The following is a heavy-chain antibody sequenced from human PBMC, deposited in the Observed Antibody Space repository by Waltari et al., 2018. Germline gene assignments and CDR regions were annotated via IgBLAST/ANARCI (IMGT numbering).Heavy chain of an antibody. CDR3: TRNPGY. V-gene: IGHV3-74*03. J-gene: IGHJ4*02. CDR2: MKTDGTSI. CDR1: DFLFPYYW. Sequence: EVQLVNSGGGLVQPGGSLRLPCAASDFLFPYYWLDWVRQAPGKGLVWVSRMKTDGTSITYADSVKGRFTISRDSAKNTYYLKMNSLRAEDTAVYYCTRNPGYWGQGTLVTVSS.